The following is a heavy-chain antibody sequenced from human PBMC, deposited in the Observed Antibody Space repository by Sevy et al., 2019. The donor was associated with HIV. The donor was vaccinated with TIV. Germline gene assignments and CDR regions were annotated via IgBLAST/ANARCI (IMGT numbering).Heavy chain of an antibody. V-gene: IGHV3-30-3*01. J-gene: IGHJ4*02. CDR3: AGVRVPGQVGEFDY. CDR1: GFSFSSYA. CDR2: ISFDGTNK. Sequence: GGSLRLSCAASGFSFSSYAMHWVRQAPGKGLEWVAVISFDGTNKYYADSVEGRFTISRDNSKNTLYLQMNSLRLEDMAVYYCAGVRVPGQVGEFDYWGQGTLVTVSS. D-gene: IGHD3-10*01.